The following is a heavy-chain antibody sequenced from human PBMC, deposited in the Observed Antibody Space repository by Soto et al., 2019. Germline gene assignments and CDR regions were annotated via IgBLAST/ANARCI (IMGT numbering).Heavy chain of an antibody. D-gene: IGHD2-2*01. CDR3: ARGIGDIVVVPAAN. Sequence: QVQLQESGPGLVKPSETLSLTCTVSGGSVSSGSYYWSLIRQPPGKGLEWIGYIYYSGSTNYNPSLKSRVTISVDTSKNQFSLKLSSVTAADTAVYYCARGIGDIVVVPAANWGKGTLVTVSS. CDR1: GGSVSSGSYY. V-gene: IGHV4-61*01. CDR2: IYYSGST. J-gene: IGHJ4*02.